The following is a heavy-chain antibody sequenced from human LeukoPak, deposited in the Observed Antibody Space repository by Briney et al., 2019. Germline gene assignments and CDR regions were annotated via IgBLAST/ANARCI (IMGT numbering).Heavy chain of an antibody. CDR1: GGSFGGYY. CDR3: ASRELPDYYGSGSPNWFDP. V-gene: IGHV4-34*01. D-gene: IGHD3-10*01. J-gene: IGHJ5*02. CDR2: INHSGST. Sequence: SETLSLTCAVYGGSFGGYYWSWIRQPPGKGLEWIGEINHSGSTNYNPSLKSRVTISVDTSKNQFSLKLSSVTAADTAVYYCASRELPDYYGSGSPNWFDPWGQGTLVTVSS.